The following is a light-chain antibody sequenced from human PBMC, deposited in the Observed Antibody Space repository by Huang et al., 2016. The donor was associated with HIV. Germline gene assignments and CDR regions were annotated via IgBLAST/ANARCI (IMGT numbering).Light chain of an antibody. Sequence: EIVLTQSPATLSLSPGERVTLSCRASQILNTHLAGYQQKRGEAPRLLIYDASSRATGIPARCSGSGSGTDFTLTISSLEPEDFAVYYCQQRTNRPPWTFGRGTNVEV. CDR1: QILNTH. CDR2: DAS. CDR3: QQRTNRPPWT. J-gene: IGKJ1*01. V-gene: IGKV3-11*01.